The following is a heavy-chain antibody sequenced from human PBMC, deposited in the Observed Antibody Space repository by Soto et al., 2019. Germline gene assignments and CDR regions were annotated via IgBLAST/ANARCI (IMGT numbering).Heavy chain of an antibody. J-gene: IGHJ3*02. V-gene: IGHV3-23*01. Sequence: VQMLESGGGLAQPGGSLRVSCAVSGFICSSYDMSWVRQAPGKGLEWVSTILVGGSTHYEDSVKGRFTISRDTSKNTVYLQMSSLTAGDTAFYYCAKATATSGGAFEIYGQGTMVTVSS. CDR2: ILVGGST. CDR1: GFICSSYD. CDR3: AKATATSGGAFEI. D-gene: IGHD1-26*01.